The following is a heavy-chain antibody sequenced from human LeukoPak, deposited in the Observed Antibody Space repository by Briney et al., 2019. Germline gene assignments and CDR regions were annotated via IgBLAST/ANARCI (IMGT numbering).Heavy chain of an antibody. D-gene: IGHD3-10*01. V-gene: IGHV1-2*02. CDR2: INPNSGGT. Sequence: ASVKVSCKASGYTFTGYYMHWVRQAPGQGLEWMGWINPNSGGTNYAQKFQGRVTMTRDTSISTAYMELSRLRSDDTAVYYCARFGSGSPGPTYYYYYMDVWGKGTTVTVSS. CDR1: GYTFTGYY. J-gene: IGHJ6*03. CDR3: ARFGSGSPGPTYYYYYMDV.